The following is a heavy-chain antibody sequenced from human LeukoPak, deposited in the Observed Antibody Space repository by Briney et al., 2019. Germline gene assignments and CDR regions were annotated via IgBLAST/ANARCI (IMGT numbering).Heavy chain of an antibody. V-gene: IGHV3-7*04. CDR3: ARESLLGGIDY. Sequence: GGSLRLSCAVSGFTFSSYWMTWVRQAPGKGLEWVATIKEDGSEGCYVDSVKGRFTISRDNAKSSLYLQMNSLRVEDTSVYYCARESLLGGIDYWGQGTLVTVSS. CDR1: GFTFSSYW. D-gene: IGHD3-16*01. J-gene: IGHJ4*02. CDR2: IKEDGSEG.